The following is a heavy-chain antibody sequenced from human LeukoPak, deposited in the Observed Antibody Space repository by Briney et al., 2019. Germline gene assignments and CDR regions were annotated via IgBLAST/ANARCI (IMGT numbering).Heavy chain of an antibody. CDR2: IYHSGST. CDR1: GYSISSGYY. V-gene: IGHV4-38-2*02. J-gene: IGHJ4*02. CDR3: ARSRYYDYVWGSYRYPYYFDY. Sequence: SETLSLTCTVSGYSISSGYYWGWIRQPPGKGLEWIGSIYHSGSTYYNPSLKSRVTISVDTSKNQFSLKLSSVTAADTAVYYCARSRYYDYVWGSYRYPYYFDYWGQGTLVTVSS. D-gene: IGHD3-16*02.